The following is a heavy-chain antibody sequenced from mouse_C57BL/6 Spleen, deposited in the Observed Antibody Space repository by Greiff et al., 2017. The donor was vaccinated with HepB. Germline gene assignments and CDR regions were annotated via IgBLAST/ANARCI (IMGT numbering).Heavy chain of an antibody. V-gene: IGHV1-22*01. D-gene: IGHD3-3*01. CDR1: GYTFTDYN. CDR2: INPNNGGT. Sequence: VHVKQSGPELVKPGASVKMSCKASGYTFTDYNMHWVKQSHGKSLEWIGYINPNNGGTSYNQKFKGKATLTVNKSSSTAYMELRSLTSEDSAVYYCGKGSRAYAMDYWGQGTSVTVSS. CDR3: GKGSRAYAMDY. J-gene: IGHJ4*01.